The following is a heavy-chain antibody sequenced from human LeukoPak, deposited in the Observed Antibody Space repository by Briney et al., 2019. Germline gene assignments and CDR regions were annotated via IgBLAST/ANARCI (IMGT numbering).Heavy chain of an antibody. Sequence: SETLSLTCSVSGDSISDYYWAWIRQPPGKGLEWIGYSGSSKYDPSLKSRVSISVDTSKSQFSLTLRSLTAADTAIYYCASTRRHYYGSGKNLTPWPAGMDVWGQGTTVCVS. V-gene: IGHV4-59*01. J-gene: IGHJ6*02. D-gene: IGHD3-10*01. CDR2: SGSS. CDR1: GDSISDYY. CDR3: ASTRRHYYGSGKNLTPWPAGMDV.